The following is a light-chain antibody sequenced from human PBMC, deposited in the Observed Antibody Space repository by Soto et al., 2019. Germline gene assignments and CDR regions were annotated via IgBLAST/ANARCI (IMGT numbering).Light chain of an antibody. Sequence: QSALTQPASVSGSPGQSITIFCTGTSSDGDDYKDVSWYQQHPGKAPKLMIYEVKYRPSGVSDRFSGSKSGNTASLTISGLQAEDEADYYCSSYTTSSTVFGTGTKLTVL. CDR1: SSDGDDYKD. V-gene: IGLV2-14*01. CDR3: SSYTTSSTV. J-gene: IGLJ1*01. CDR2: EVK.